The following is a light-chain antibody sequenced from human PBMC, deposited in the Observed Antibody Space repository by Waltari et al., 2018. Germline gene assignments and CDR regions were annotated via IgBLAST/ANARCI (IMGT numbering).Light chain of an antibody. CDR3: QSYDTSLSVV. J-gene: IGLJ3*02. CDR1: GSNIGAGYD. Sequence: QSVLTQPPSVSGAPGQRVTISCTGSGSNIGAGYDVHWYQQLQRAAPKLLLYGSTSRPLGVPARFFGSTSGTSASLAITGLQAEDEADYYCQSYDTSLSVVFGGGTKLTVL. V-gene: IGLV1-40*01. CDR2: GST.